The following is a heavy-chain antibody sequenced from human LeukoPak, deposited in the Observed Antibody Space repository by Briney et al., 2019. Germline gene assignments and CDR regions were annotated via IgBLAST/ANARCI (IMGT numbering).Heavy chain of an antibody. D-gene: IGHD3-22*01. V-gene: IGHV3-23*01. Sequence: GGSLTLSCAASAFTFSSYGMHWVRQASGKGLEWVSAISRSGGSTYYADSVKGRFTISKDNSKTTLYLQKNSLRAEDTALYYCAKEGDYYNSMVPNYWGQGTLVTVSS. CDR1: AFTFSSYG. CDR2: ISRSGGST. J-gene: IGHJ4*02. CDR3: AKEGDYYNSMVPNY.